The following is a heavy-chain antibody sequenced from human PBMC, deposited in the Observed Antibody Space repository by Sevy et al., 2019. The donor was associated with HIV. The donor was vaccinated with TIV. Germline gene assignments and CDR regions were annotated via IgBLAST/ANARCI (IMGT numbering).Heavy chain of an antibody. J-gene: IGHJ4*02. Sequence: WGSLRLSCAASGFTFSTSTMNWVRQAPGKGLEWVSLMTSSGSYILYADSVKGRFTISRDKAKNSVFLQMNSLRVEDTAVYYCVRDGWNYWGQGTLVTVSS. CDR2: MTSSGSYI. V-gene: IGHV3-21*01. CDR1: GFTFSTST. CDR3: VRDGWNY. D-gene: IGHD2-15*01.